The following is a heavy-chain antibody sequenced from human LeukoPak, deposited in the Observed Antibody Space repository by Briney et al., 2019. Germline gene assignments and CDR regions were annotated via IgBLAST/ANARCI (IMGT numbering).Heavy chain of an antibody. V-gene: IGHV1-18*01. CDR2: ISAYNGNT. D-gene: IGHD2-15*01. CDR3: ARTGALAKYCSGGSCYSHYYYYMDV. J-gene: IGHJ6*03. CDR1: GYTFTSYG. Sequence: ASVKVSCKASGYTFTSYGISWVRQAPGQGLEWMGWISAYNGNTNYAQKLQGRVTMTTDTSTSTAYVELRSLRSDDTAVYYCARTGALAKYCSGGSCYSHYYYYMDVWGKGTTVTVSS.